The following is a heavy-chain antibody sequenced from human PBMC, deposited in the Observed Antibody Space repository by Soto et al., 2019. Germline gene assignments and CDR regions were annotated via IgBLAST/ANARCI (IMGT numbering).Heavy chain of an antibody. V-gene: IGHV4-31*03. CDR1: GGSINNGDYY. CDR3: ARDAPGAAPY. D-gene: IGHD6-13*01. J-gene: IGHJ4*02. CDR2: INYRGTT. Sequence: QVQLQESGPGLVKPSQTLSLTCTVSGGSINNGDYYWNWIRQHPEKGLEWMGYINYRGTTFYSPSLKSRIIISVDTSKNQFSLKLSSVTAADTAVYYWARDAPGAAPYWGQGTLVTVSS.